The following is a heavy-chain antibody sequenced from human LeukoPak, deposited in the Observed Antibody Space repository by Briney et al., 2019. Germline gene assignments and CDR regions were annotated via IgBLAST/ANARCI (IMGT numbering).Heavy chain of an antibody. D-gene: IGHD4-17*01. CDR3: ARSMTTVTPLDY. CDR1: GYIFSNYW. CDR2: IYPGDSDS. J-gene: IGHJ4*02. V-gene: IGHV5-51*01. Sequence: GESLKISCKVSGYIFSNYWIGWVRQMPGKRLEWMGIIYPGDSDSRYSPSFQGQVTMSFDKSISTAYLQWSSLKASDTAMYYCARSMTTVTPLDYWGQGTLVTVSS.